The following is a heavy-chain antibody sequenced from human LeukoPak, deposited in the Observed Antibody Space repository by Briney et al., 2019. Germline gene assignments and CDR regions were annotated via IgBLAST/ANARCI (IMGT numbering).Heavy chain of an antibody. V-gene: IGHV3-23*01. CDR2: ISGSGGST. Sequence: GGSLRLSCAASGFTFDDYGMSWVRQAPGKGLEWVSAISGSGGSTYYADSVKGRFTISRDNSKNTLYLQMNSLRAEDTAVYYCAKDQGHLWFGELSDAFDIWGQGTMVTVSS. CDR3: AKDQGHLWFGELSDAFDI. CDR1: GFTFDDYG. D-gene: IGHD3-10*01. J-gene: IGHJ3*02.